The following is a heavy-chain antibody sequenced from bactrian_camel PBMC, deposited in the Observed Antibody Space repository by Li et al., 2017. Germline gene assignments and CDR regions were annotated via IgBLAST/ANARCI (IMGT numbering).Heavy chain of an antibody. J-gene: IGHJ4*01. V-gene: IGHV3S53*01. CDR1: GSISSSRC. CDR2: IERDGHT. D-gene: IGHD5*01. Sequence: HVQLVESGGGSVEAGGSLRLSCAASGSISSSRCMAWFRQAPGKEREGLATIERDGHTSYVDAVKDRFSISSDNAKSTLYLQLNNLTTEDTAMYYCARDRVPFIPRNEYTSRGPGTQVTVS.